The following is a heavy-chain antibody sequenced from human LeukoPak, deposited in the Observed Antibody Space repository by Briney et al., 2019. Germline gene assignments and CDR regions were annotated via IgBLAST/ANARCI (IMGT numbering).Heavy chain of an antibody. D-gene: IGHD1-14*01. CDR3: ARTLNHGSADP. Sequence: SETLSLTCTVSGGSVSTYFWSWFRQPPGRGLEWIAYSHHSGTTRYNPSLMSRVTISLDTFKNQISLKLTSLTAADTAIYYCARTLNHGSADPWGQGTLVTVSS. CDR1: GGSVSTYF. CDR2: SHHSGTT. J-gene: IGHJ5*02. V-gene: IGHV4-59*02.